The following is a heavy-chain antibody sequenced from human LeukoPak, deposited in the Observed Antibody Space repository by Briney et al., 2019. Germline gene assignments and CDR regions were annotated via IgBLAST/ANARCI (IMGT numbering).Heavy chain of an antibody. V-gene: IGHV1-69*05. CDR1: GGTFSSYA. J-gene: IGHJ4*02. Sequence: ATVKVSCKASGGTFSSYAISWVRQAPGQGLEWMGGIIPIFGTANYAQKFQGRVTITTDESTSTAYMELSSLRSEDTAVYYCARGRVGATTFDYWSQGTLVTVSS. D-gene: IGHD1-26*01. CDR3: ARGRVGATTFDY. CDR2: IIPIFGTA.